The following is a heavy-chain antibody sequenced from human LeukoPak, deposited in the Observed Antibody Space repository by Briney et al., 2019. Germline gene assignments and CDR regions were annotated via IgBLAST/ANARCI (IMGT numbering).Heavy chain of an antibody. V-gene: IGHV4-4*07. CDR3: ARDRDTVTTNNYYYYMDV. CDR2: IYTSGST. J-gene: IGHJ6*03. D-gene: IGHD4-11*01. Sequence: PSETLSLTCTVSGGSISSYYWSWIRQPAGKGLEWIGRIYTSGSTNYNPSLKSRVTMSVDTSKNQFSLKLSSVTAADTAVYYCARDRDTVTTNNYYYYMDVWGKGTTVTVSS. CDR1: GGSISSYY.